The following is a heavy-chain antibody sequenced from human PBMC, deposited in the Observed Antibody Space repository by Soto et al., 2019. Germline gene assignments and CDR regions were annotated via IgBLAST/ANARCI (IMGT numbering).Heavy chain of an antibody. D-gene: IGHD6-13*01. V-gene: IGHV1-69*01. Sequence: QVQLVQSGAEVKKPGSSVKVSCRASGGTFNNYAVTWVRQAPGQGLEWMGGTIPVSGTANYAQQFQGRVRITADESTNTVYMELSSLRSEDPARYYCASSYGTSWYGDWWGQGTLVTVSS. CDR3: ASSYGTSWYGDW. CDR2: TIPVSGTA. J-gene: IGHJ4*02. CDR1: GGTFNNYA.